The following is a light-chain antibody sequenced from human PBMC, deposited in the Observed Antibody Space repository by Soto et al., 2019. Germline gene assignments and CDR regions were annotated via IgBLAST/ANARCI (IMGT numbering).Light chain of an antibody. V-gene: IGKV3-15*01. Sequence: EIVMTQSPATLSVSPGERATRSCRASQSVSSNLAWYQQKPGQAPRLLIYGASTRATGIPARFSGSGSGTEFTLTISSLQSEDFAVYYCQRYNRWPFYPFGQGTKLEI. CDR3: QRYNRWPFYP. CDR1: QSVSSN. J-gene: IGKJ2*01. CDR2: GAS.